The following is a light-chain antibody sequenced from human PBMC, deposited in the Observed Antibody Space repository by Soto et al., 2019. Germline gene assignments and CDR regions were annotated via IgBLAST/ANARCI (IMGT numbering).Light chain of an antibody. V-gene: IGLV2-8*01. CDR2: GVT. J-gene: IGLJ3*02. CDR3: SSYAGSSTWV. CDR1: SSDVGAYDY. Sequence: QSVLTQPPSASGSLGQSVTIPCTGTSSDVGAYDYVSWYQQHPGKAPKLVIYGVTERPSGVPDRFSGSESGNTASLTVSGLQSEDEADYYCSSYAGSSTWVFGGGTKLTVL.